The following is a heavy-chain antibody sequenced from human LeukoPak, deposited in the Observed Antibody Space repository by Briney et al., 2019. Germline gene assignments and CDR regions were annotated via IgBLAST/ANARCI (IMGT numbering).Heavy chain of an antibody. CDR3: ARGIAAALTFDY. J-gene: IGHJ4*02. V-gene: IGHV4-39*01. CDR2: IYYSGST. CDR1: GGSISSSSYY. Sequence: SETLSLTCTVSGGSISSSSYYWGWIRQPPGKGLEWIGSIYYSGSTYYNPSLKSRVTISVDTSKNQFSLKLSSVTAADTAVYYCARGIAAALTFDYWGQGTLVTVSS. D-gene: IGHD6-13*01.